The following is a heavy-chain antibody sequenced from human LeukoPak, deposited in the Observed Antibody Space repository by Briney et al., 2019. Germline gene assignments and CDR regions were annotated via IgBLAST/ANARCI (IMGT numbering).Heavy chain of an antibody. CDR3: ARTKPVLRFPPNWFDP. J-gene: IGHJ5*02. V-gene: IGHV7-4-1*02. CDR1: GYTFTNYA. Sequence: ASVKVSCKASGYTFTNYAMNWVRQAPGQGLEWMGWINANTGNPTYAQGFTGRFVFSLDTSVSTAYLQISSLKAEDTAVYYCARTKPVLRFPPNWFDPWGQGTLVTVSS. D-gene: IGHD3-3*01. CDR2: INANTGNP.